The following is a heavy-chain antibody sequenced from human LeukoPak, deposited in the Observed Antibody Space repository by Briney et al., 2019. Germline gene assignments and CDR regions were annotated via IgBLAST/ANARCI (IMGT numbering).Heavy chain of an antibody. CDR2: ISFDGRIE. J-gene: IGHJ3*02. D-gene: IGHD1-26*01. Sequence: PGRSLRPSCAASGFTFTNYGMHWVRQAPGKGLEWVAIISFDGRIEYYIDSVKGRFTISRDKSKNTLYLQMNSLRPEDTAVYYCAKETASMGADAFDIWGQGTLVTVSS. V-gene: IGHV3-30*18. CDR1: GFTFTNYG. CDR3: AKETASMGADAFDI.